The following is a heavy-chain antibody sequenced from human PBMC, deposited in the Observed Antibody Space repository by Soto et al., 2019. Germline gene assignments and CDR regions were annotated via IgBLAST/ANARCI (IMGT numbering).Heavy chain of an antibody. V-gene: IGHV4-34*01. CDR1: GGSFSGYY. CDR2: INHSGST. Sequence: SETLCLTCAVYGGSFSGYYWSWIRQPPGKGLEWIGEINHSGSTNYNPSLKSRVTISVDTSKNQFSLKLSSVTAADTAVYYCARAGRYCSSTSCHTYYYYYYYMDVWGKGTTVTVSS. CDR3: ARAGRYCSSTSCHTYYYYYYYMDV. J-gene: IGHJ6*03. D-gene: IGHD2-2*01.